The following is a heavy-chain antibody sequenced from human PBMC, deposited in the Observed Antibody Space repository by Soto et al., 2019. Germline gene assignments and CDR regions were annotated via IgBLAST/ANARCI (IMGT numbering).Heavy chain of an antibody. Sequence: DVNLVESGGGMVQPGRSLRLACAASGFIFDDYAMHWVRQVPGKGLEWVSGISWNGGSRDYVDSVKVRFTISRDNTKNPLNLDMNSMRPEDTALYYCAQGATTTVTTFGLWFVSWGQGLQVTVSS. D-gene: IGHD4-17*01. CDR1: GFIFDDYA. CDR2: ISWNGGSR. V-gene: IGHV3-9*01. CDR3: AQGATTTVTTFGLWFVS. J-gene: IGHJ5*01.